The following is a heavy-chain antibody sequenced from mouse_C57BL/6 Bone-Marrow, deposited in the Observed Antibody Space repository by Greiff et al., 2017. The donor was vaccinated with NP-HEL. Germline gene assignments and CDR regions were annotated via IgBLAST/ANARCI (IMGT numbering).Heavy chain of an antibody. Sequence: VKLQESGPGLVAPSQSLSITCTVSGFSLTSYGVDWVRQSPGKGLEWLGVIWGVGSTNYNSALKSRLSISKDNSKSQVFLKMNSLQTDDTAMYYCARNSNYDYYAMDYWGQGTSVTVSS. J-gene: IGHJ4*01. D-gene: IGHD2-5*01. CDR1: GFSLTSYG. CDR3: ARNSNYDYYAMDY. V-gene: IGHV2-6*01. CDR2: IWGVGST.